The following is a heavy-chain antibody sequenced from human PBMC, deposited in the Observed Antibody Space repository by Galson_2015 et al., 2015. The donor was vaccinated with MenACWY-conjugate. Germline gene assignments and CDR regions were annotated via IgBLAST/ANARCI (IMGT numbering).Heavy chain of an antibody. V-gene: IGHV1-18*01. CDR3: ARDPGYSSGWYKSWGPNFDS. D-gene: IGHD6-19*01. J-gene: IGHJ4*02. CDR1: GYTFTSYG. CDR2: INAYNGNT. Sequence: SVKVSCKASGYTFTSYGISWVRQAPGQGLEWMGWINAYNGNTNYAQKLQGRVTMTTDTSTSTAYMELRSLRSDDTAVYYCARDPGYSSGWYKSWGPNFDSWGQGTLVTVSS.